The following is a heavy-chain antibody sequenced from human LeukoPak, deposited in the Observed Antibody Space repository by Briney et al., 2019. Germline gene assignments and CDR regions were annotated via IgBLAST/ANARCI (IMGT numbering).Heavy chain of an antibody. D-gene: IGHD3-10*01. CDR3: AKGGSGSYYYYGMDV. CDR1: GFTFSSYG. V-gene: IGHV3-30*18. CDR2: ISYDGSNK. J-gene: IGHJ6*02. Sequence: GGSLRLSCAASGFTFSSYGMHWVRQAPGKGLEWVAVISYDGSNKYYADSVKGRFTISRDNSKNTLYLQMNSLRAEDTAVYYCAKGGSGSYYYYGMDVWCQGTTVTVSS.